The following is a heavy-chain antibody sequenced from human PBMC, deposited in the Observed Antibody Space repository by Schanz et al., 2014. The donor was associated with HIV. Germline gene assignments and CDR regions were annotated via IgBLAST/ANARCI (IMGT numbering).Heavy chain of an antibody. CDR2: INQDGSEK. CDR1: GFTFSIYY. V-gene: IGHV3-7*01. J-gene: IGHJ4*02. CDR3: ARDLHDYGDARTDY. D-gene: IGHD4-17*01. Sequence: EVQLVESGGGLVQPGGSLRLSCAASGFTFSIYYMSWVRQAPGKGLEWVANINQDGSEKYYVDSVKGRFTISRDNAENSLYLQMHSLRAEDTAVYYCARDLHDYGDARTDYWGQGILVTVSS.